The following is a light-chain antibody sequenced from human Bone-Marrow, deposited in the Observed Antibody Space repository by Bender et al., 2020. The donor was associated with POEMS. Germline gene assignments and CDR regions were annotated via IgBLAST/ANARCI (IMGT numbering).Light chain of an antibody. J-gene: IGLJ1*01. V-gene: IGLV4-69*01. CDR1: SGHSEYA. Sequence: QLVLTQSPSASASLGASVKLTCTLSSGHSEYAIAWHQQQPEKGPRFLMKVRNDGSHNKGDGIPDRFSGSSSGAERYLTISSLQSEDEADYDGQTWGQGNRVFGAVTKVTVL. CDR2: VRNDGSH. CDR3: QTWGQGNRV.